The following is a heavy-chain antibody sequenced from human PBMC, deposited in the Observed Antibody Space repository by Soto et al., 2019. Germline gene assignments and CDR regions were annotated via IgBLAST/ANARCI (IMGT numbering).Heavy chain of an antibody. Sequence: ASVKVSCKASGYTFTGYYMHWVRQAPGQGLEWMGWINPNSGGTNYAQKFQGRVTMTRDTSISTAYVELSRLRCDDTAVDYCARTQWDAYGASAAFDIWGQGTLVTVS. CDR3: ARTQWDAYGASAAFDI. V-gene: IGHV1-2*02. CDR2: INPNSGGT. CDR1: GYTFTGYY. D-gene: IGHD1-26*01. J-gene: IGHJ3*02.